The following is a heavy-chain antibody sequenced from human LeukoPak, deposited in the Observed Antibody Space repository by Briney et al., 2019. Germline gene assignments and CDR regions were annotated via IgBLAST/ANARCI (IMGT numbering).Heavy chain of an antibody. CDR1: GGSFSGYY. CDR3: ARGSVGGDYYYGMDV. V-gene: IGHV4-34*01. D-gene: IGHD3-16*01. J-gene: IGHJ6*02. Sequence: SETLSLTCAVYGGSFSGYYWSWIRQPPGKGLEWIGEINHSGSTNYNPSLKSRVTISVDTSKNQFSLKLSSVTAADTAEYYCARGSVGGDYYYGMDVWGQGTTVTVSS. CDR2: INHSGST.